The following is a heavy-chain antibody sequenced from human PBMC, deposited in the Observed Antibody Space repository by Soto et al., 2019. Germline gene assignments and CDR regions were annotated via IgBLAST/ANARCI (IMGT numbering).Heavy chain of an antibody. D-gene: IGHD3-22*01. J-gene: IGHJ4*02. CDR2: INVGNGNT. V-gene: IGHV1-3*01. Sequence: ASVKVSCKASGYTFTTYAMHWVRQAPGQRLEWMGWINVGNGNTKYSQKFQGRVTITRDTSASTAHMGLSSLRSEDTAVYYCAYDSSGYLDYWGQGTLVTVSS. CDR1: GYTFTTYA. CDR3: AYDSSGYLDY.